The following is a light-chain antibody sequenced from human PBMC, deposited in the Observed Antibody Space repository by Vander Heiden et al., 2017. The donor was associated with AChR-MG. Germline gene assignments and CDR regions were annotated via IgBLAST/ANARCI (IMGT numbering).Light chain of an antibody. CDR1: QSVSNR. V-gene: IGKV3-15*01. Sequence: EIVMTQSPATLSVYPGERVTLSCRASQSVSNRLAWYQQKPGQAPRLLIYDASTRATGIPARFSGSGSGTEFTLTISSLQSEDFAVYYCQQYNNWPPYTVGQGTKLEIK. J-gene: IGKJ2*01. CDR2: DAS. CDR3: QQYNNWPPYT.